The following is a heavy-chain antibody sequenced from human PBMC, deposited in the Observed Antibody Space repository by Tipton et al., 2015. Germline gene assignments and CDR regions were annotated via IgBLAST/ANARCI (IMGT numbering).Heavy chain of an antibody. CDR1: GFTFSNFR. D-gene: IGHD3-16*02. Sequence: GSLRLSCAASGFTFSNFRTNWVRQAPGKGLEWVSSISSSSKYIYYADSVKGRFTISRDNAKNSLYLQMNSLRAEDTAVYYCAKDRPHYDFVRGTYRFSGGSGMDVWGQGTTVTVSS. CDR2: ISSSSKYI. J-gene: IGHJ6*02. V-gene: IGHV3-21*01. CDR3: AKDRPHYDFVRGTYRFSGGSGMDV.